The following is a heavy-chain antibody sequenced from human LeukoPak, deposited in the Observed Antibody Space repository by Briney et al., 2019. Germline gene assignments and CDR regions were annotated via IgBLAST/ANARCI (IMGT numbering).Heavy chain of an antibody. J-gene: IGHJ4*02. CDR2: TYYRSKWYN. D-gene: IGHD5-18*01. V-gene: IGHV6-1*01. CDR3: ARERGYSYGLYCFDY. Sequence: SQTLSLTCAISGGSVSSNSAAWNWIRQSPSRGLEWLGRTYYRSKWYNDYAVSVESRITINPDTSKNQFSLQLNSVTPEDTAVYYCARERGYSYGLYCFDYWGQGTLVTVSS. CDR1: GGSVSSNSAA.